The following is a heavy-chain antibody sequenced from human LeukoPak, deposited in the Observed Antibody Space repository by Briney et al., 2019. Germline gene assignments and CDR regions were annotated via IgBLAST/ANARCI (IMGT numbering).Heavy chain of an antibody. J-gene: IGHJ4*02. Sequence: ASVNVSCKASGYTFTSYGISWVRQAPGQGLNWMGWISAYNGNTNYAQKLHGRVTMTTDTSTSTAYMELRSLSSDATAVYYCARVIQLWSLDFDYWGQGTLVTVSS. CDR2: ISAYNGNT. V-gene: IGHV1-18*01. CDR1: GYTFTSYG. D-gene: IGHD5-18*01. CDR3: ARVIQLWSLDFDY.